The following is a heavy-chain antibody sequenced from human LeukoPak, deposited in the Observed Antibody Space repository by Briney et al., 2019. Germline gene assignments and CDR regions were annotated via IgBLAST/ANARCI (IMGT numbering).Heavy chain of an antibody. CDR2: ISRGSTTI. J-gene: IGHJ4*02. D-gene: IGHD6-19*01. Sequence: PGGSLRLSCAASGFTLSSYRMNWVRQAPGKGLEWVSYISRGSTTIYYADSVKGRFTISRDTSKNTLYLQMNSLRAEDTAVYYCASWPGGWYGEDSWGQGTLVTVSS. CDR3: ASWPGGWYGEDS. CDR1: GFTLSSYR. V-gene: IGHV3-48*01.